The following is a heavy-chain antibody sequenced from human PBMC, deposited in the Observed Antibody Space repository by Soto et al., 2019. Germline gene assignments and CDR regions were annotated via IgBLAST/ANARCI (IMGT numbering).Heavy chain of an antibody. D-gene: IGHD3-10*01. CDR2: ISAYNGNT. Sequence: ASVKVSCKASGYTFTSYGISWVRQAPGQGLEWMGWISAYNGNTNYAQKLQGRVTMTTDTSTSTAYMEPSSLTSEDTALYYCARDLWLGESFRYYFDYWAQGTLVTVSS. V-gene: IGHV1-18*01. CDR1: GYTFTSYG. J-gene: IGHJ4*01. CDR3: ARDLWLGESFRYYFDY.